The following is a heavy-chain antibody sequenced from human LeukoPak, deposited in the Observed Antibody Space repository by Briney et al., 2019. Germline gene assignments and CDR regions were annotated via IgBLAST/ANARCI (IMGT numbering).Heavy chain of an antibody. Sequence: SETLSLTCTVSDGSLSSTIYHWGWIRQPPGKGLEWIGNIYYSGTTSYNPSLKSRVTISIDTSKNQFSLRLNSVTAADAAVYYCTRKSGALPLLWWGQGPLVTVSS. CDR1: DGSLSSTIYH. J-gene: IGHJ4*02. CDR3: TRKSGALPLLW. CDR2: IYYSGTT. V-gene: IGHV4-39*07. D-gene: IGHD1-26*01.